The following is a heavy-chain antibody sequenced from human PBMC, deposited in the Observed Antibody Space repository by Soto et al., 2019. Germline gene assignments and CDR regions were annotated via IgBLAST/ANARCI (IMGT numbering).Heavy chain of an antibody. V-gene: IGHV4-39*01. J-gene: IGHJ5*02. CDR1: GGSISSSSYY. D-gene: IGHD3-22*01. CDR2: IYYSGST. Sequence: PSETLSLTCTVSGGSISSSSYYWGWIRQPPGKGLEWIGSIYYSGSTYYNPSLKSRVTISVDTSKNQFSLKLSSVTAADTAVYYCARPKAVGGYLPTSWFDPWGQGTLVTVSS. CDR3: ARPKAVGGYLPTSWFDP.